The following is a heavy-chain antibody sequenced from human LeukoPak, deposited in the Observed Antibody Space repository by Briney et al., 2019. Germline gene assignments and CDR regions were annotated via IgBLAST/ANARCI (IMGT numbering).Heavy chain of an antibody. CDR1: GFTFSSYG. J-gene: IGHJ4*02. CDR3: ARRAGGYSHPYDY. Sequence: PGGSLRLSCAASGFTFSSYGMSWVRQAPGKGLEWVSLIYSGETTLYADSVKGRFTISRDISKNTLYLQMNSLGAEDTAMYYCARRAGGYSHPYDYWGQGILVTVSS. D-gene: IGHD4-23*01. CDR2: IYSGETT. V-gene: IGHV3-53*01.